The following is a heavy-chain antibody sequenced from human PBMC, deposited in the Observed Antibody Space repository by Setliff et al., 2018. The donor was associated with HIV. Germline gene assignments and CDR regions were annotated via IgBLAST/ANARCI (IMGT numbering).Heavy chain of an antibody. Sequence: PSETLSLTCTVSGGSISGGGYYWTWIRQYPGRGLEWIGYIYYSGTAYYKPPLRSRVTISVDTSMNQFSLNLNSVTAADTAVYYCAKEGNSVDNWLDPWGPGTLVTVSS. V-gene: IGHV4-31*03. CDR2: IYYSGTA. J-gene: IGHJ5*02. CDR3: AKEGNSVDNWLDP. CDR1: GGSISGGGYY. D-gene: IGHD1-26*01.